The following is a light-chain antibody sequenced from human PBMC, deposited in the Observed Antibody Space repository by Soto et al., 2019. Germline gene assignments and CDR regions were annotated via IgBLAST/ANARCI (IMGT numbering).Light chain of an antibody. CDR1: ESVTSTY. CDR3: ELLGSSPRYT. J-gene: IGKJ2*01. CDR2: GAS. Sequence: EIVLTQSPGALSLSPGERATLSCRTSESVTSTYLAWYQQKPGQPPRLLIYGASNRATGIPDRFTGSGSGTYFTLTISRLEPEDVAGYYCELLGSSPRYTFGGGTKLESK. V-gene: IGKV3-20*01.